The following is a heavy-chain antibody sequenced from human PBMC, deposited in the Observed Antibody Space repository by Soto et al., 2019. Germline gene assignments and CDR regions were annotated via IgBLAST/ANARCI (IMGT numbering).Heavy chain of an antibody. CDR3: AKDRVDGDYEGAFDI. Sequence: QVQLVESGGGVVQPGRSLRLSCAASGFTFSSYGMHWVRQAPGKGLEWVAVISYDGSNKYYADSVKGRFTISRDNSKNTLYLQMNGLRAEDTAVYYCAKDRVDGDYEGAFDIWGEGTMVTVSS. D-gene: IGHD4-17*01. J-gene: IGHJ3*02. V-gene: IGHV3-30*18. CDR1: GFTFSSYG. CDR2: ISYDGSNK.